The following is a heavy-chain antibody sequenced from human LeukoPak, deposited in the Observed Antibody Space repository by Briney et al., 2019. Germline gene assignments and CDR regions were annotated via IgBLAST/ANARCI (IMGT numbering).Heavy chain of an antibody. V-gene: IGHV3-72*01. J-gene: IGHJ4*02. D-gene: IGHD1-1*01. CDR1: GFTFSSYA. CDR3: ARGGRGSPFDY. CDR2: SRNKANSYTT. Sequence: PGGSLRLSCAASGFTFSSYAMHWVRQAPGKGLEWVGRSRNKANSYTTEYAASVKGRFTISRDDSKNSLYLQMNSLKTEDTALYYCARGGRGSPFDYWGLGTLVTVSS.